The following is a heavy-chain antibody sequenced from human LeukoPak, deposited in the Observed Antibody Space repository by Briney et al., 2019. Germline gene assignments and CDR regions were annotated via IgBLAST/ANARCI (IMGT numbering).Heavy chain of an antibody. CDR1: GGSISSYY. CDR2: IYCSGST. Sequence: SETLSLTCTVSGGSISSYYWSWIRQPPGKGLEWIGYIYCSGSTNYNPSLKSRVTISVDTSKSQFSLKLSSVTAADTAVYYCARLSRSWNWFDPWGQGTLVTVSS. J-gene: IGHJ5*02. CDR3: ARLSRSWNWFDP. V-gene: IGHV4-59*01. D-gene: IGHD1-1*01.